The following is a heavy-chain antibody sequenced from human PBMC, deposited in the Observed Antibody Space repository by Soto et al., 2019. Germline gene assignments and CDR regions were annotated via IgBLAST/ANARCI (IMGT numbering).Heavy chain of an antibody. V-gene: IGHV6-1*01. J-gene: IGHJ4*02. CDR1: GDSISSNSAA. CDR3: ARGGLLEPFDH. Sequence: PXQSLSLTFAISGDSISSNSAACNLIRHSPSRGLEWLGRTYYRSKWYNDYAVSVRSRITIKPDTSKNQFSLQVNSVTPEDTAVYYCARGGLLEPFDHWGQGTLVTVSS. CDR2: TYYRSKWYN. D-gene: IGHD1-1*01.